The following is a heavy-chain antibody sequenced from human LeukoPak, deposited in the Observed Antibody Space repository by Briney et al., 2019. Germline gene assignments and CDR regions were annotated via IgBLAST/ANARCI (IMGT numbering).Heavy chain of an antibody. J-gene: IGHJ4*02. D-gene: IGHD3-22*01. CDR3: AADIYYDSSGYTTDFDY. V-gene: IGHV1-58*02. CDR2: IVVGSGNT. Sequence: GASVKVSCKASGFTFTSSAMQWVRQARGQRLEWIGWIVVGSGNTNYAQKFQEGVTITRDMSTSTAYMELSSLRSEDTAVYYCAADIYYDSSGYTTDFDYWGQGTLVTVSS. CDR1: GFTFTSSA.